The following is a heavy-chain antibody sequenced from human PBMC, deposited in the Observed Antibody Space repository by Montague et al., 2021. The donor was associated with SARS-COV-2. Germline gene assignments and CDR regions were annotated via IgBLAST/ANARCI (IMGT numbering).Heavy chain of an antibody. Sequence: SETLSLTCTVSGGSITRNYYWGWIRQPPGKGLEWIGSIFYSGSTXYNPSLKSRVTISVDTSKNQFSLKLSSVTAADTAVYYCASMVRAQVYYFDYWGQGTLVTVSS. V-gene: IGHV4-39*01. CDR3: ASMVRAQVYYFDY. CDR2: IFYSGST. J-gene: IGHJ4*02. CDR1: GGSITRNYY. D-gene: IGHD3-10*01.